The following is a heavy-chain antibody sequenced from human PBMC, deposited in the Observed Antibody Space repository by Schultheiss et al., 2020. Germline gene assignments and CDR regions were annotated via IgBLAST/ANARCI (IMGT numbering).Heavy chain of an antibody. CDR3: ARGLPLPLL. CDR2: IYYSGST. V-gene: IGHV4-39*01. Sequence: SETLSLTCTVSGGSISSSSYYWGWIRQPPGKGLEGIGSIYYSGSTYYNPSLKSRVTISVDTSKNQFSLKLSSVTAADTAVYYCARGLPLPLLWGQGTLVTVFS. CDR1: GGSISSSSYY. J-gene: IGHJ4*02. D-gene: IGHD2-15*01.